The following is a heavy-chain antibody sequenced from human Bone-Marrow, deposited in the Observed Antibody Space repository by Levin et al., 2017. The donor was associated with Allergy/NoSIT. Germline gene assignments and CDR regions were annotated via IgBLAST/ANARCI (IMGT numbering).Heavy chain of an antibody. V-gene: IGHV3-23*01. J-gene: IGHJ6*03. CDR2: ISGSDGST. CDR3: AKAHYGDYVYYYYYMDV. D-gene: IGHD4-17*01. CDR1: GFTFSSYA. Sequence: GESLKISCAASGFTFSSYAMSWVRQAPGKGLEWVSGISGSDGSTYYADSVKGRFTISRDNSKNTLYLQMNSLRAEDTAVYYCAKAHYGDYVYYYYYMDVWGKGTTVTVSS.